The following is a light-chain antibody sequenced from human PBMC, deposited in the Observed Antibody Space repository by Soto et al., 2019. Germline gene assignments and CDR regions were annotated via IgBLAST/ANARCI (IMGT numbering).Light chain of an antibody. CDR3: VSFTSSTTDV. CDR2: DVS. V-gene: IGLV2-14*03. CDR1: RSDVCGSNF. Sequence: QSLLCQPASVCASPGQSITISCTRTRSDVCGSNFVCWDQQHPEKAPKLIIYDVSTRPSRVSKRFSGSTSGSTASLIISRLQTEDEADYYCVSFTSSTTDVFESGTKVTV. J-gene: IGLJ1*01.